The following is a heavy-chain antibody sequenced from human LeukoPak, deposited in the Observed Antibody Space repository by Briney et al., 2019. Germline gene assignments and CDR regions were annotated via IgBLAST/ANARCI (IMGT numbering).Heavy chain of an antibody. CDR3: AREAEWEGAVWSSFEDAFDI. V-gene: IGHV4-4*07. CDR1: GGSISSYY. D-gene: IGHD1-26*01. J-gene: IGHJ3*02. CDR2: IYTRGST. Sequence: SETLSLTCTVSGGSISSYYWSWIRQPAGKGLEWIGRIYTRGSTNYNPSLKSRVTMSVDTSKNQFSLKLSSVTAADTAVYYCAREAEWEGAVWSSFEDAFDIWGQGTMVTVSS.